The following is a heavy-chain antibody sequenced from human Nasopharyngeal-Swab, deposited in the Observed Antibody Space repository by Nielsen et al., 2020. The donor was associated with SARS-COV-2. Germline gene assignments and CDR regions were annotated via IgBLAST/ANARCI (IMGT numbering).Heavy chain of an antibody. CDR2: IYYSGST. J-gene: IGHJ6*03. V-gene: IGHV4-59*01. Sequence: WIRQPPGKGPEWIGYIYYSGSTNYNPSLKSRVNIPVDRSKTQFYLKLNSVTAADTAVYFRARDPGTLYYYYYMDVWGKGTTVTVSS. CDR3: ARDPGTLYYYYYMDV.